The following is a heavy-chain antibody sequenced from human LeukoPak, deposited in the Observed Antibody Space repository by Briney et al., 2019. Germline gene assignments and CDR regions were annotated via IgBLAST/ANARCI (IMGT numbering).Heavy chain of an antibody. V-gene: IGHV3-48*03. Sequence: PGGSLRLSCAASVFDLSTYEMNWVRQAPGKGLEWIADITISGHTKNYADSVKGRFTISRDNARTSLYLQMNRLRVEDTGVYYCARGDPHADLWGQGTLVTVSS. CDR2: ITISGHTK. CDR3: ARGDPHADL. J-gene: IGHJ5*02. CDR1: VFDLSTYE.